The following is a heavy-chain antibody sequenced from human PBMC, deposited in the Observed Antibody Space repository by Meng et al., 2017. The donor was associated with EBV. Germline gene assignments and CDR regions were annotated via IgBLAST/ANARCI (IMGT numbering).Heavy chain of an antibody. J-gene: IGHJ5*02. Sequence: HVRLGLFGSGRNKPGAVWRSSCKASGYTFASYDINWVRQATGQGLEWMGWMNPNSGNTGYAQKFQGRVTMTRNTSISTAYMELSSLRSEDTAVYYCARGPYYYDSSGYYYGEFDPWGQGTLVTVSS. D-gene: IGHD3-22*01. CDR1: GYTFASYD. CDR3: ARGPYYYDSSGYYYGEFDP. CDR2: MNPNSGNT. V-gene: IGHV1-8*01.